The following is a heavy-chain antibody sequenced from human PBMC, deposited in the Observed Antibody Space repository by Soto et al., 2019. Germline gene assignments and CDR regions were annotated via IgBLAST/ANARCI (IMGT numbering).Heavy chain of an antibody. V-gene: IGHV5-51*01. CDR3: ARMNSSGWYYYYYGMDV. Sequence: PGESLKISCKASGYSFTTYWIGWVRQMPGKGLEWMGIIYPGDSDTRYSPSFQGQVTISADKSISTAYLQWSSLKASDTAMYYCARMNSSGWYYYYYGMDVWGQGTTVTVS. J-gene: IGHJ6*02. CDR2: IYPGDSDT. D-gene: IGHD6-19*01. CDR1: GYSFTTYW.